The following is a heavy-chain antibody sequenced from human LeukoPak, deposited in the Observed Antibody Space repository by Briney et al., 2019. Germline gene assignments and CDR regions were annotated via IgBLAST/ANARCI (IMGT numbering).Heavy chain of an antibody. J-gene: IGHJ4*02. CDR2: IPHDGSTQ. V-gene: IGHV3-30*04. Sequence: QAGGSLRLSCAASGFTFSAYTMHWVRQAPGKGLEWVAVIPHDGSTQYYGASVKGRFTVSRDNSKNTLFLHMNSQRVEDTAVYYCARDVSAGEAHDHWGQGTLVIVSS. CDR3: ARDVSAGEAHDH. CDR1: GFTFSAYT. D-gene: IGHD2-21*01.